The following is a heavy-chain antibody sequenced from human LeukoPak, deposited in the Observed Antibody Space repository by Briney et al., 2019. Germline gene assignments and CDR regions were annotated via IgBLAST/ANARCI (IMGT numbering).Heavy chain of an antibody. V-gene: IGHV1-2*02. J-gene: IGHJ3*02. D-gene: IGHD3-22*01. CDR1: GYTFTSYG. Sequence: ASVKVSRKASGYTFTSYGISWVRQAPGQGLEWMGWINPNSGGTNYAQKFQGRVTMTRDTSISTAYMELSRLRSDDTAVYYCARDLVSHNYYGSSGYAFDIWGQGTMVTVSS. CDR2: INPNSGGT. CDR3: ARDLVSHNYYGSSGYAFDI.